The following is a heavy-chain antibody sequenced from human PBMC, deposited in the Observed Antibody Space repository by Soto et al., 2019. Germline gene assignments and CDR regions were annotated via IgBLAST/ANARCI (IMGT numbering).Heavy chain of an antibody. V-gene: IGHV3-23*01. Sequence: GGSLRLSCVVSGFIPSSYAMSWVRQAPGKGLEWVSGISGSGGATSYADPVKGRFTISRDNSKNTLYLQMNSLSAEDTAIYYCAKDAIMVSSSFNYFDFWGQGALVTVSS. CDR1: GFIPSSYA. D-gene: IGHD6-13*01. J-gene: IGHJ4*02. CDR3: AKDAIMVSSSFNYFDF. CDR2: ISGSGGAT.